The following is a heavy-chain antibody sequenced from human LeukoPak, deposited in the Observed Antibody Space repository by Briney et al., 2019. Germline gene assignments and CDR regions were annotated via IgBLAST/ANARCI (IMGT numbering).Heavy chain of an antibody. CDR3: ARDRPPHYYDSGGYDY. CDR1: GGSISSYY. D-gene: IGHD3-22*01. V-gene: IGHV4-59*01. Sequence: SETLSLTCTVSGGSISSYYWSWIRQPPGKGLEWIGYIYYSGSANYNHSLKSRVTISVDTSKNQFSLILSSVTAADTAVYYCARDRPPHYYDSGGYDYWGQGTLVTVSS. J-gene: IGHJ4*02. CDR2: IYYSGSA.